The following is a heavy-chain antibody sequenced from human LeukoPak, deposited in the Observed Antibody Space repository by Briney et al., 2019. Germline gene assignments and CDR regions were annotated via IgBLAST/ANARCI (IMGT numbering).Heavy chain of an antibody. J-gene: IGHJ5*02. CDR1: GGSISSGDYY. CDR3: ARPYYYDSTIDP. D-gene: IGHD3-22*01. CDR2: MYYSGST. Sequence: SQTLSLTCTVSGGSISSGDYYWSWISQPPGKGLEWIAYMYYSGSTYYNPSLKSRVTMSADTSKNQLSLKLSSVTAADTAGYYCARPYYYDSTIDPWGQGILVTVSS. V-gene: IGHV4-30-4*01.